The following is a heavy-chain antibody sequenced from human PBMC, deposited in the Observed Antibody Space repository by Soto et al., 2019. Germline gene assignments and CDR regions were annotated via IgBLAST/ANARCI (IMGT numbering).Heavy chain of an antibody. CDR2: IYYSGST. Sequence: SETLSLTCTVSGGSISSGGYYWSWIRQHPGKGLEWIGYIYYSGSTYYNPSLKSRVTISVDTSKNQFSLKLSSVTAADTAVYYCARDRMAAARYYGMDVWGQGTTVTVS. D-gene: IGHD6-13*01. CDR3: ARDRMAAARYYGMDV. CDR1: GGSISSGGYY. V-gene: IGHV4-31*03. J-gene: IGHJ6*02.